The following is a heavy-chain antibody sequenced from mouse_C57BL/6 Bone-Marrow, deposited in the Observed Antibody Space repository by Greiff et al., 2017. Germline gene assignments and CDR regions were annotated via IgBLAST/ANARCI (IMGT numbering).Heavy chain of an antibody. V-gene: IGHV5-6*02. J-gene: IGHJ2*01. D-gene: IGHD2-4*01. Sequence: DVKLVESGGDLVKPGGSLKLSCAASGFTFSSYGMSWVRQTPDKRLEWVATISSGGSYTYYPDSVKGRFTISRDNAKNTLYLQMSSLKSEDTAMYYCARQGTMITYYFDYWGQGTTLTVSS. CDR2: ISSGGSYT. CDR3: ARQGTMITYYFDY. CDR1: GFTFSSYG.